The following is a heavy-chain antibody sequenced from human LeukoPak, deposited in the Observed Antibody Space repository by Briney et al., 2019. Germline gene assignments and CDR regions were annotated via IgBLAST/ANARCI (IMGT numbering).Heavy chain of an antibody. CDR1: GFNFRNYW. D-gene: IGHD2-21*02. Sequence: PGGSLRLSCAASGFNFRNYWMSWVRQAPGKGPEWVASIKQDGSDKRYVDSVRGRFTISRDNSKNSLHLQMNSLRADDTAVYYCARAGRLLLGYWGQGTLVTVSS. V-gene: IGHV3-7*01. CDR3: ARAGRLLLGY. CDR2: IKQDGSDK. J-gene: IGHJ4*02.